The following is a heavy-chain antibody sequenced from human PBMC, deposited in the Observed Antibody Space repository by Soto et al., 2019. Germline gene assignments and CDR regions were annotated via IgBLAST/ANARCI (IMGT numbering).Heavy chain of an antibody. CDR3: ARSVTVTTSPYYYYMDV. CDR1: GGSISSYY. CDR2: IYYSGST. V-gene: IGHV4-59*01. D-gene: IGHD4-4*01. Sequence: SETLSLTCTVSGGSISSYYWSWIRQPPGKGLEWIGYIYYSGSTNYNPSLKSRVTISVDTSKNQFSLKLSSVTAADTAVYYCARSVTVTTSPYYYYMDVWGKGTTVTVSS. J-gene: IGHJ6*03.